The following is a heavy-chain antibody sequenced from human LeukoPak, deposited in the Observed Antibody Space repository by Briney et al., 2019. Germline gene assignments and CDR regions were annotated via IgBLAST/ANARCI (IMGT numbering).Heavy chain of an antibody. Sequence: KSSETLSLTCTVSGGSIGNYYYTWIRQPPGKGLEWIGYIYFSGTTNYNPSLKSRVTISIDTSKNQFSLKLASVTAADTAVYYCARQTTVTSFDYWGQGTLVTVSS. CDR1: GGSIGNYY. J-gene: IGHJ4*02. V-gene: IGHV4-59*01. D-gene: IGHD4-17*01. CDR2: IYFSGTT. CDR3: ARQTTVTSFDY.